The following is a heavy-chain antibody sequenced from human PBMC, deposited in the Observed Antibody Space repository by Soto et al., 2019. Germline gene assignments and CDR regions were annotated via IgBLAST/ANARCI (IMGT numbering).Heavy chain of an antibody. CDR3: ARVSGDGSSGYYYFDY. V-gene: IGHV4-59*01. D-gene: IGHD3-22*01. Sequence: SETLSLTCTVSGGSISSYYWSWIRQPPGKGLEWIGYTYYSGSTNYNPSLKSRVTISVDTSKNQFSLKLSSVTAADTAVYYCARVSGDGSSGYYYFDYWGQGTLVTVSS. J-gene: IGHJ4*02. CDR1: GGSISSYY. CDR2: TYYSGST.